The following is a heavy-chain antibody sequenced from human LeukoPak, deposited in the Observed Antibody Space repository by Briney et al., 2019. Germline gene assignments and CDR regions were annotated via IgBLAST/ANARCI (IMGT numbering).Heavy chain of an antibody. V-gene: IGHV3-11*06. CDR1: GFTFSDYY. CDR3: ARGSVAGTKFDY. J-gene: IGHJ4*02. CDR2: ISSSSSYT. D-gene: IGHD6-19*01. Sequence: PGGSLRLSCAASGFTFSDYYMSWIRQAPGKGLEWVSYISSSSSYTNYADSVKGRFTISRDNAKNSLYLQMNSLRAEDTAVYYCARGSVAGTKFDYWGQGTLVTVSS.